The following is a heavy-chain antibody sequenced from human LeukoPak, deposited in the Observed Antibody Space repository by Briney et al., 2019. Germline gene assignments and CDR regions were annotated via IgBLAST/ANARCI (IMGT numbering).Heavy chain of an antibody. CDR2: IYHSGST. CDR1: GGSISSGGYS. J-gene: IGHJ4*02. Sequence: SQTLSLTCAVSGGSISSGGYSWSWIRQPPGKGLEWIGYIYHSGSTYYNPSLKSRVTISVDRSKDQFSLKLSSVTAADTAVYYCARVHRDYYDSSGYYDYWGQGTLVTVSS. D-gene: IGHD3-22*01. V-gene: IGHV4-30-2*01. CDR3: ARVHRDYYDSSGYYDY.